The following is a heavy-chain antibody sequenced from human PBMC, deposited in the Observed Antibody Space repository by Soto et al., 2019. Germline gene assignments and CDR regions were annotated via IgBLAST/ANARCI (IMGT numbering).Heavy chain of an antibody. CDR2: ISSSSSTI. CDR3: ARGGVRYYYYMDV. D-gene: IGHD6-6*01. Sequence: PGGSLRLSCAASGFTFSSYRMIWVRQAPGKGLEWVSYISSSSSTIYYADSVKGRFTISRDNAKNSLYLQMNSLRAEDTAVYYCARGGVRYYYYMDVWGKGTTVTVSS. CDR1: GFTFSSYR. J-gene: IGHJ6*03. V-gene: IGHV3-48*01.